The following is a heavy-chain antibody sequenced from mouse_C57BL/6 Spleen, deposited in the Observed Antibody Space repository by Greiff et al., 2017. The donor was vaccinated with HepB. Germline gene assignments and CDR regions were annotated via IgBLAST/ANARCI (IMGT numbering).Heavy chain of an antibody. CDR3: ASYDYDSWFAY. D-gene: IGHD2-4*01. CDR2: INPSSGYT. CDR1: GYTFTSYW. J-gene: IGHJ3*01. Sequence: QVQLKQSGAELAKPGASVKLSCKASGYTFTSYWMHWVKRRPGQGLEWIGYINPSSGYTKYNQKFKDKATLTADKSSSTAYMQLSSLTYEDSAVYYCASYDYDSWFAYWGQGTLVTVSA. V-gene: IGHV1-7*01.